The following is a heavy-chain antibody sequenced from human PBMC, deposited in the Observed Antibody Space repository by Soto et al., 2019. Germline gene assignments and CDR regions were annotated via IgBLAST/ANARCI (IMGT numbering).Heavy chain of an antibody. CDR1: GDSVSSNSAA. V-gene: IGHV6-1*01. D-gene: IGHD6-13*01. CDR3: ARDRIAERGPNYGMDV. J-gene: IGHJ6*02. CDR2: TYYRSQWYN. Sequence: SQTLSLTGAISGDSVSSNSAAWNWIRQSPWRGVEWLGRTYYRSQWYNDYAVSVKSRLRINPNTSKNQFSRQLNSVTPEDKAVYYCARDRIAERGPNYGMDVWGQGTTVTVSS.